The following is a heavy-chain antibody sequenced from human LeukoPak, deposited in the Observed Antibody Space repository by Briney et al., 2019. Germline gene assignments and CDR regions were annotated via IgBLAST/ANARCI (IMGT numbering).Heavy chain of an antibody. CDR1: CGSISGYY. J-gene: IGHJ4*02. V-gene: IGHV4-59*01. CDR2: IYYSGTT. Sequence: PSETLSLTCSVSCGSISGYYWSWIRQPPGKGLEWIAYIYYSGTTNYNPSLNSRVTISVDTSNNHFSLKLSSVTAADTAVYYCARGRQYFDHWGQGTLVTVSS. CDR3: ARGRQYFDH.